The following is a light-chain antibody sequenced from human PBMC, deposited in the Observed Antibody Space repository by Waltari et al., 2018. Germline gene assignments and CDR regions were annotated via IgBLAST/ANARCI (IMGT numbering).Light chain of an antibody. CDR3: QVWDSNSDHHYV. V-gene: IGLV3-21*03. CDR1: NIGSKR. Sequence: SYVLTQPPSASVAPGKTASITCEKTNIGSKRVHWYQQKPGQAPVLVVYDVSDRPSGIPERFSGSNSGNSATLTISSVEAGDEADYYCQVWDSNSDHHYVFGTGTKVTVL. CDR2: DVS. J-gene: IGLJ1*01.